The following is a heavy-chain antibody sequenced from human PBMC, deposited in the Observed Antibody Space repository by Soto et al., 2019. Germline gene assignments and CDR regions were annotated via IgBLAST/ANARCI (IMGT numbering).Heavy chain of an antibody. CDR2: IYYSGST. V-gene: IGHV4-39*01. CDR1: GGCIRSSSYY. Sequence: XLTLSRTCTVSGGCIRSSSYYWGWIRQPPGKGLEWIGSIYYSGSTYYNPSLKSRVTLSVDTPKNQFSLKLSSVTAPDTAVYDCARDNYGEYGKNVWGQATTVIVSS. D-gene: IGHD4-17*01. J-gene: IGHJ6*02. CDR3: ARDNYGEYGKNV.